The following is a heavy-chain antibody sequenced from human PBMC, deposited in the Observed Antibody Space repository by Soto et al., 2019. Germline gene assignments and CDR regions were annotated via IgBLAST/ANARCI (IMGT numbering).Heavy chain of an antibody. CDR2: INSDGSST. J-gene: IGHJ4*02. CDR3: ARVFSSSWQGYYFDY. D-gene: IGHD6-13*01. CDR1: GFTFSSYW. V-gene: IGHV3-74*01. Sequence: EVQLVESGGGLVQPGGSLRLSCAASGFTFSSYWMHWVRQAPGKGLVWVSRINSDGSSTSYADSVKGRFTISRDNAKNTLYLQMNSLRAEDTAVYYCARVFSSSWQGYYFDYLGQGTLVTVSS.